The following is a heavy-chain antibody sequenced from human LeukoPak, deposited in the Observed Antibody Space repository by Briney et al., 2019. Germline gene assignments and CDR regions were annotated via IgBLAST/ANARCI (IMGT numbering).Heavy chain of an antibody. J-gene: IGHJ4*02. CDR3: VSPRGFSYGYFDY. D-gene: IGHD5-18*01. V-gene: IGHV4-39*01. CDR2: IYYSKNT. Sequence: SETLSLTCTVSGGSISSSSDYWGWSLQPPGKGLEWIGSIYYSKNTYYNPSLTSRVTISADTSKNQFSLTLGSVSATDTAVYYCVSPRGFSYGYFDYWGQGTLVTVSS. CDR1: GGSISSSSDY.